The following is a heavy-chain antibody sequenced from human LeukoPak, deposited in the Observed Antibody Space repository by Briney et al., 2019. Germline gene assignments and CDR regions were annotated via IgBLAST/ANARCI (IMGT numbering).Heavy chain of an antibody. CDR2: IYYSGST. Sequence: PSQTLSLTCTVSGGSMSSGDYYWSWIRQPPGKGLEWIGYIYYSGSTYYNPSLKSRVTISVDTSKNQFSLKLSSVTAADTAVYYCAREMIVVNVPYNWFDPWGQGTLVTVSS. CDR3: AREMIVVNVPYNWFDP. D-gene: IGHD3-22*01. CDR1: GGSMSSGDYY. J-gene: IGHJ5*02. V-gene: IGHV4-30-4*01.